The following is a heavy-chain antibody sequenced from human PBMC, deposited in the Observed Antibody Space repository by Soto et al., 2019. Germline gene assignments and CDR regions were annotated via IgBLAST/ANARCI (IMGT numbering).Heavy chain of an antibody. CDR3: AKDQLLLGGDGMDV. Sequence: QPGGSLRLSCAASGFTFSSYGMHWVRQAPGKGLEWVAVISYDGSNKYYADSVKGRFTISRDNSKNTLYLQMNSLRAEDTAVYYCAKDQLLLGGDGMDVWGQGTTVTVSS. CDR2: ISYDGSNK. CDR1: GFTFSSYG. V-gene: IGHV3-30*18. D-gene: IGHD3-10*01. J-gene: IGHJ6*02.